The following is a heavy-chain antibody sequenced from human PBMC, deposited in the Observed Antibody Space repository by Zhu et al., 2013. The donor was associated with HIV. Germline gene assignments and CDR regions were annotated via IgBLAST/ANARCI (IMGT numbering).Heavy chain of an antibody. V-gene: IGHV1-2*02. Sequence: QVQLVQSGTEVKKPGATVKVSCKASGYTFTGYYMHWVRQAPGQGLEWMGWINPNSGGTNYAQKFQSRVTMTRDTSISTAYMELSSLRSEDTAVYYCAREGGAGLPLGELSLPFDFWGQGTLVTVSS. D-gene: IGHD3-16*02. J-gene: IGHJ4*02. CDR1: GYTFTGYY. CDR3: AREGGAGLPLGELSLPFDF. CDR2: INPNSGGT.